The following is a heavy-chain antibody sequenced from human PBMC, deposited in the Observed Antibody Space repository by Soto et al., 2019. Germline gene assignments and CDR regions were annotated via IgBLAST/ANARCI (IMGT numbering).Heavy chain of an antibody. CDR3: ARVLTRCGGDCYLDY. CDR1: GYTFTSYD. Sequence: QVQLVQSGAEVKKPGASVKVSCEASGYTFTSYDINWVRQAPGQGLEWVGWMNPNSGNTGYAQKFQGRVTMTRNTSISTAYMELSSLRSEDTAVYYCARVLTRCGGDCYLDYWCQGTLVTVSS. D-gene: IGHD2-21*02. V-gene: IGHV1-8*01. CDR2: MNPNSGNT. J-gene: IGHJ4*02.